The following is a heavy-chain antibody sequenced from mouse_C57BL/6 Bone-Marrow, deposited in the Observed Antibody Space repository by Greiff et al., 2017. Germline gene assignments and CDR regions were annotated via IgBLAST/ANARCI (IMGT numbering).Heavy chain of an antibody. CDR1: GFSFTSYG. Sequence: VQLQESGPGLVAPSQSLSITCSVSGFSFTSYGVDWVRQPPGKGLAWLGEIRGGGSTNYYSDTMSRRIISKDNTKSKDFLKMNSLQTYDTAMYYCAKHGYYGTLDYWGQGTTLTVSS. J-gene: IGHJ2*01. CDR3: AKHGYYGTLDY. D-gene: IGHD1-1*01. V-gene: IGHV2-9*01. CDR2: IRGGGST.